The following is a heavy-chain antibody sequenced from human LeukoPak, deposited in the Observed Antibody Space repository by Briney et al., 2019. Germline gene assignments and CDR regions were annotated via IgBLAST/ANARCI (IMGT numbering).Heavy chain of an antibody. V-gene: IGHV3-21*01. J-gene: IGHJ4*02. Sequence: GGSLRLSCAASGFTFSSYSMNWVRQAPGKGLEWVSSISSSSSYICYADSVMGRFTISRDDAKNSLYLQMNSLRAEGTAVYYCARRAAAGYFDYWGQGTLVTVSS. CDR1: GFTFSSYS. D-gene: IGHD6-13*01. CDR3: ARRAAAGYFDY. CDR2: ISSSSSYI.